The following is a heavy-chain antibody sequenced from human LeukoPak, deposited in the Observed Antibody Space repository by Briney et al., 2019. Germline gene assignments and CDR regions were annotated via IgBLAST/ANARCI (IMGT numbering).Heavy chain of an antibody. CDR1: GYTFTDYY. D-gene: IGHD2-2*01. CDR3: ARANFLYCSSSTCLFDY. Sequence: ASVKVSCKASGYTFTDYYMHWVRQAPGQGFEWMGWINPDDGDTNYAQKFQGRVTMTRDTSISTAHIEVSRLRSDDTAVYYCARANFLYCSSSTCLFDYWGQGTLVTVSS. CDR2: INPDDGDT. J-gene: IGHJ4*02. V-gene: IGHV1-2*02.